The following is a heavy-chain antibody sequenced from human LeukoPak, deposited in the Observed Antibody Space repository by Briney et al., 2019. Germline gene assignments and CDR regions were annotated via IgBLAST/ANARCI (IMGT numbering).Heavy chain of an antibody. CDR2: INPNSGGT. Sequence: ASVKVSCKASGYTFTGYYMHWVRQAPGQGLEWMGWINPNSGGTNYAQKFQGRVTMTRDMSTSTVYMELSSLRSDDTAVYYCARGVHVRKYDSNHNCFDPWGQGTLVTVSS. V-gene: IGHV1-2*02. J-gene: IGHJ5*02. CDR1: GYTFTGYY. D-gene: IGHD3-22*01. CDR3: ARGVHVRKYDSNHNCFDP.